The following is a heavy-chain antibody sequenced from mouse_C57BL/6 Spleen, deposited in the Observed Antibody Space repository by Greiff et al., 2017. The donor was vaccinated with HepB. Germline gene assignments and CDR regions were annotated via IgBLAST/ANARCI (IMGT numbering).Heavy chain of an antibody. CDR2: ISSGSSTI. V-gene: IGHV5-17*01. J-gene: IGHJ4*01. Sequence: EVKLVESGGGLVKPGGSLKLSCAASGFTFSDYGMHWVRQAPEKGLEWVAYISSGSSTIYYADTVKGLFTISRDNAKNTLFLQMTSLRSEDTAMYYCARHGAEAMDYWGQGTSVTVSS. CDR1: GFTFSDYG. CDR3: ARHGAEAMDY.